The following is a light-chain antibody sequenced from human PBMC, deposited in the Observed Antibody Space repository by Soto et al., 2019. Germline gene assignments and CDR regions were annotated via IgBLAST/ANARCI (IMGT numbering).Light chain of an antibody. V-gene: IGKV3-20*01. J-gene: IGKJ5*01. CDR1: QSRGSNF. CDR2: APF. Sequence: EIVLTQSPGTLSLSPGERATLSCKTSQSRGSNFLAWYQHKPGQAPRLLIYAPFNRATSIPDRFSGSASGTDFTLTINRLEPEDFAVYYCQLYGISPHFGQGTRLEIK. CDR3: QLYGISPH.